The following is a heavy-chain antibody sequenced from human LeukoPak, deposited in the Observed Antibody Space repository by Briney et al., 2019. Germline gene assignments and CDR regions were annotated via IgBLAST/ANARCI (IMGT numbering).Heavy chain of an antibody. J-gene: IGHJ4*02. CDR1: GFTFDDYA. V-gene: IGHV3-23*01. CDR2: TSDRGDYT. Sequence: PGRSLRLSCAACGFTFDDYAMHWVRQAPGKGLEWVSGTSDRGDYTYYADSVKGRFTISRDNSKNTLYLQMNSLRAEDTALYFCAKKAQYNGNYPLDYWGQGTLVTVSS. D-gene: IGHD1-26*01. CDR3: AKKAQYNGNYPLDY.